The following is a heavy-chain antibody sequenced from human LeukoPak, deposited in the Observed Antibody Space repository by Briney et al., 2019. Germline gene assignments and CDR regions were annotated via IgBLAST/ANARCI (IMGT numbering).Heavy chain of an antibody. CDR2: IYSGGST. J-gene: IGHJ4*02. CDR1: GFTVSSNY. V-gene: IGHV3-53*01. CDR3: AAGPDQYYFDY. Sequence: GGSLGLSCAASGFTVSSNYMSWVRQAPGKGLEWVSVIYSGGSTYYADSVKGRFTISRDNSKNTLYLQMNSLRAEDTAVYYCAAGPDQYYFDYWGQGTLVTVSS.